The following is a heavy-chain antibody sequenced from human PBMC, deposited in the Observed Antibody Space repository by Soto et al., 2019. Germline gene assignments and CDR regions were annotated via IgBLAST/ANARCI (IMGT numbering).Heavy chain of an antibody. J-gene: IGHJ5*01. Sequence: GALRLSCVASGFTFSSYAMSWVRQAPGKGLEWVSGTRADDGSTFYADSVKGRFTISRDNSKNTLYLQMNSLRPEDTAIYYCAEGLRWFDYWGQGTLVTVSS. D-gene: IGHD4-17*01. CDR1: GFTFSSYA. CDR2: TRADDGST. CDR3: AEGLRWFDY. V-gene: IGHV3-23*01.